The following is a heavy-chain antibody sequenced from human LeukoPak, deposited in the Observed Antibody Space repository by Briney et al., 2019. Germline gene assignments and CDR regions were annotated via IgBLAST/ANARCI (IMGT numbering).Heavy chain of an antibody. V-gene: IGHV3-48*03. CDR1: GFTFTSYA. CDR2: ISSSGSTI. J-gene: IGHJ4*02. Sequence: GGSLRLSCAASGFTFTSYAMSWVRQAPGKGLEWVSYISSSGSTIYYADSVKGRFTISRDNAKNSLYLQMNSLRAEDTAVYYCARDGDYYDSSGYYPFDYWGQGTLVTVSS. CDR3: ARDGDYYDSSGYYPFDY. D-gene: IGHD3-22*01.